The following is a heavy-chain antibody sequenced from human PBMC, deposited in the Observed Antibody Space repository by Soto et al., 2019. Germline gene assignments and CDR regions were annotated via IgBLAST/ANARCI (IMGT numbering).Heavy chain of an antibody. Sequence: PSETLSLTCAVSGGSISSSNWWSWVRQPPGEGLEWIGEIYHSGSTNYNPSLKSRVTISVDKSKNQFSLKLSSVTAADTAVYYCARAVLLWFGELLTGMDVWGQGTTVTVSS. D-gene: IGHD3-10*01. CDR1: GGSISSSNW. V-gene: IGHV4-4*02. CDR2: IYHSGST. CDR3: ARAVLLWFGELLTGMDV. J-gene: IGHJ6*02.